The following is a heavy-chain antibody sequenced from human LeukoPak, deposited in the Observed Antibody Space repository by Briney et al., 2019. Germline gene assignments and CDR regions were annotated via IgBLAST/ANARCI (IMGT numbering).Heavy chain of an antibody. Sequence: GGSLRLSCAASGYTFSRFSMNWVRQAPGKGLEWVSYISNSGGTIYYADSVKGRFTISRNNAWNSLSLQISSLKAEDTAVYYCARRSTIFGGHYYMDVWGKGTTVTVS. D-gene: IGHD3-3*01. CDR1: GYTFSRFS. CDR3: ARRSTIFGGHYYMDV. V-gene: IGHV3-48*01. J-gene: IGHJ6*03. CDR2: ISNSGGTI.